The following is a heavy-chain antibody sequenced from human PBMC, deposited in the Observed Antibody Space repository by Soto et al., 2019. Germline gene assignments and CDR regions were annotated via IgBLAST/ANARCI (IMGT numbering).Heavy chain of an antibody. Sequence: GGSLRLSCAASGFTFSSYGMHWVRQAPGKGLEWVAVIWYDGSNKYYADSVKGRFTISRDNSKNTLYLQMNSLRAEDTAVYYWARTASAAPYYFDYWGQGTLVTVSS. J-gene: IGHJ4*02. CDR1: GFTFSSYG. D-gene: IGHD2-2*01. V-gene: IGHV3-33*01. CDR3: ARTASAAPYYFDY. CDR2: IWYDGSNK.